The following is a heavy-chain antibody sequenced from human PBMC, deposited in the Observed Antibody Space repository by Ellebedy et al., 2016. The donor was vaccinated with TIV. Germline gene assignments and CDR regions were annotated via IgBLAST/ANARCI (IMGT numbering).Heavy chain of an antibody. V-gene: IGHV3-74*01. Sequence: GESLKISXAASGFTFSNYWMYWVRQAPGKGLVWVSRINRDGSSTVYADFVKGRFTISRDNAKNTLHLQMNSLRVEDTALYYCATGYINAYEYWGQGSLVTVSS. CDR1: GFTFSNYW. D-gene: IGHD5-18*01. CDR3: ATGYINAYEY. J-gene: IGHJ4*02. CDR2: INRDGSST.